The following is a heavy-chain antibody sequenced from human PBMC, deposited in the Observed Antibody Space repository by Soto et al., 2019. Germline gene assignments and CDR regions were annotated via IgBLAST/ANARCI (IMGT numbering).Heavy chain of an antibody. J-gene: IGHJ4*02. Sequence: SGGSLRLSCAASGFTFSSYAMSWVRQAPGKGLEWVSAISWNGGSTYYADSVKGRFTISRDNSKNSLYLQMNSLRTEDTALYYCAKDISSWPSTLDYWGQGTLVTVSS. CDR3: AKDISSWPSTLDY. CDR1: GFTFSSYA. D-gene: IGHD6-13*01. CDR2: ISWNGGST. V-gene: IGHV3-43*02.